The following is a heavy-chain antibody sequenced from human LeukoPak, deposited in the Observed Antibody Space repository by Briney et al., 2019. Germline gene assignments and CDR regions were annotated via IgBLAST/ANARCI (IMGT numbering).Heavy chain of an antibody. CDR1: GFTFSSYE. D-gene: IGHD3-3*01. CDR3: ARVVKSGRSYYFDY. V-gene: IGHV3-48*03. J-gene: IGHJ4*02. Sequence: GGSLRLSCVASGFTFSSYEMNWVRQAPGKGLEWLSYIGSSDSTTHYADSVKGRFTISRDNAKNSLYLQMNSLRVEDTAVYYCARVVKSGRSYYFDYWGQGTLVTVSS. CDR2: IGSSDSTT.